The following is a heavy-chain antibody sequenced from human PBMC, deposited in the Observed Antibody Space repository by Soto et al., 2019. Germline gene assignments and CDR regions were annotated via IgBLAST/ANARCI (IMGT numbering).Heavy chain of an antibody. J-gene: IGHJ5*02. D-gene: IGHD2-15*01. CDR1: GYSISSGYY. CDR2: IYHSGST. CDR3: ARGGYCSGGSCYIDIGWFDP. Sequence: SETLSLTCAVSGYSISSGYYWGWIRQPPGKGLEWIGSIYHSGSTYYNPSLKSRVTISVDTSKNQFSLKLSSVTAADTAVYYCARGGYCSGGSCYIDIGWFDPWGQGTLVTVS. V-gene: IGHV4-38-2*01.